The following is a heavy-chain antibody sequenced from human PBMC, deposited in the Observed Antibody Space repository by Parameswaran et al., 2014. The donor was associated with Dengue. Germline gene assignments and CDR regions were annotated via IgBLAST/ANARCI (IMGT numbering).Heavy chain of an antibody. V-gene: IGHV3-21*01. J-gene: IGHJ6*02. CDR2: ISSSSSYI. Sequence: VRQAPGKGLEWVSSISSSSSYIYYADSVKGRFTISRDNAKNSLYLQMNSLRAEDTAVYYCAREDFWSGYYWGMDVWGQGTTVTVSS. CDR3: AREDFWSGYYWGMDV. D-gene: IGHD3-3*01.